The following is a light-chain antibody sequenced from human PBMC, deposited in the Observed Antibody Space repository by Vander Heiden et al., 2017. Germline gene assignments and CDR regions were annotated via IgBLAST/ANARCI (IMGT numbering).Light chain of an antibody. CDR3: QQYGSARRT. J-gene: IGKJ1*01. CDR1: QSGSSSD. CDR2: GAA. Sequence: VLTQSPGTRSLSPGERATLSCRASQSGSSSDLAGYQQKPGEAPRRLSYGAASRATGIPDRFSGSGSGTDVTLTISRMETEDVAGDYCQQYGSARRTCGQETKVEIK. V-gene: IGKV3-20*01.